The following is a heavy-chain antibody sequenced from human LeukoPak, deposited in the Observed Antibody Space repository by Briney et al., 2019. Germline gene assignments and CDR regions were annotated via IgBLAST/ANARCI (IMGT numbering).Heavy chain of an antibody. CDR3: ARREGSNYAVDV. CDR2: IYYSGVT. Sequence: PSETLSLTCTVSGSSLSSYYWSWIRQAPGKGLEWIGSIYYSGVTNFNPSLKRRVAMSVDTSRNLFSLKVNAVTAADTAVYYCARREGSNYAVDVWGQGTTVTVSS. J-gene: IGHJ6*02. V-gene: IGHV4-59*08. D-gene: IGHD3-3*01. CDR1: GSSLSSYY.